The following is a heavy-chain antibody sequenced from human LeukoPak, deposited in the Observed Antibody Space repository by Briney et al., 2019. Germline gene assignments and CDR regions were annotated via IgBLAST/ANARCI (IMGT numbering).Heavy chain of an antibody. Sequence: ASVKVSCKASGYTFTGYFMHWVRQAPGQGLEWMGWINYNSGGTNYAQKFQGRVTMTRDTSISTAYMELSRLRSDDTAVYYCARSPIGVYSYPCDYWGQGTLVTVSS. CDR3: ARSPIGVYSYPCDY. CDR2: INYNSGGT. J-gene: IGHJ4*02. CDR1: GYTFTGYF. D-gene: IGHD5-18*01. V-gene: IGHV1-2*02.